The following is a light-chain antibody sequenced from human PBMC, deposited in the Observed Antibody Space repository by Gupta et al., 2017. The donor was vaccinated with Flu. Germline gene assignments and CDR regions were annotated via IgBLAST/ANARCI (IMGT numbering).Light chain of an antibody. Sequence: EIVLTQSPATLSLSPGERATLFCRASQSVRTYLAWYQHKPGQAPRLLIYDASNRDTGIPARFSGSGFGKDFTLTISSREQEDFAGYYCQKRSNWPPYTFGQGTMLEIK. J-gene: IGKJ2*01. V-gene: IGKV3-11*01. CDR1: QSVRTY. CDR2: DAS. CDR3: QKRSNWPPYT.